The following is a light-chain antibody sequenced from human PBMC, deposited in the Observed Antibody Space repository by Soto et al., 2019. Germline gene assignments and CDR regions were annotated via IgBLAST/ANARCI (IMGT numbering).Light chain of an antibody. CDR3: QQYGDSPWT. Sequence: DIVLTQSPGTLSLSAGDRATLSCRASQTVRSSFLAWYQQKPGQAPRLLIFAVSSRATGIPDRFSGTGSGTDFTLTISRLEPEDFAVYYCQQYGDSPWTFGQGTKVDIK. CDR2: AVS. CDR1: QTVRSSF. V-gene: IGKV3-20*01. J-gene: IGKJ1*01.